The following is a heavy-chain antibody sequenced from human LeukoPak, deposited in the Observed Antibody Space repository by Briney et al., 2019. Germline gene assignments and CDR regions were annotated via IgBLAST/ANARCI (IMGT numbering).Heavy chain of an antibody. CDR3: ARQDEPLQYYYWDF. CDR1: GYKFTSYW. CDR2: IYPGDSDT. J-gene: IGHJ4*02. Sequence: GESLKISCKGSGYKFTSYWIGCVRQMPGKGLEWMGIIYPGDSDTRYSPSFQGQVTISADKSISTAYLQWSSWKAPDPPMYSVARQDEPLQYYYWDFWGQGTLVTVSS. V-gene: IGHV5-51*01. D-gene: IGHD5-24*01.